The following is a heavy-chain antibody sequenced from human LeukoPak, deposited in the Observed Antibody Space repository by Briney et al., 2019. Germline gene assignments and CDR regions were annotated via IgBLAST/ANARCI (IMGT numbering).Heavy chain of an antibody. V-gene: IGHV4-34*01. D-gene: IGHD6-6*01. Sequence: PSETLSLTCAVYGGSFSGYYWSWIRQPPGKGLEWIGEINHSGSTNYNPSLKSRVTISVDTSKNQFSLKLSSVTAADTAVYYCARGFTSSSCDFDYWGQGTLVTVSS. CDR3: ARGFTSSSCDFDY. CDR1: GGSFSGYY. J-gene: IGHJ4*02. CDR2: INHSGST.